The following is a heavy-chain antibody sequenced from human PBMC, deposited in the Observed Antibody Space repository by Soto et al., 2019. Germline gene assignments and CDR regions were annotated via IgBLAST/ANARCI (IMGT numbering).Heavy chain of an antibody. D-gene: IGHD6-13*01. CDR1: GFTFSEYY. V-gene: IGHV3-11*01. CDR3: ARVGANKVWNIASRTKGYHFDN. CDR2: ISSSGDNI. Sequence: PWGSLRLSCAPSGFTFSEYYVTWIRQAPGKGLELVSSISSSGDNIYYGDSVKGRFTISRDNTRNLLYLQMNSLRAEDTAFYYCARVGANKVWNIASRTKGYHFDNWGQGTLVTSPQ. J-gene: IGHJ4*02.